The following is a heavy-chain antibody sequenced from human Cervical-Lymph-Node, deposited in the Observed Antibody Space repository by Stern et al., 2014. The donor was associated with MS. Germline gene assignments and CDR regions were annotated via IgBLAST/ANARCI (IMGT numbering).Heavy chain of an antibody. V-gene: IGHV3-23*04. CDR1: GFTFTSSA. Sequence: VQLVESGGALVQAGGSLRLSCAAFGFTFTSSAMPWVRQAPGKGLEWVAVISGNGRTTFYADSVKGRFTISRDSPTNTLYLQMHSLEAEDTALYYCAKGGRGSMIVEGGGYFDQWGQGTLVSVSS. J-gene: IGHJ4*02. CDR2: ISGNGRTT. D-gene: IGHD3-22*01. CDR3: AKGGRGSMIVEGGGYFDQ.